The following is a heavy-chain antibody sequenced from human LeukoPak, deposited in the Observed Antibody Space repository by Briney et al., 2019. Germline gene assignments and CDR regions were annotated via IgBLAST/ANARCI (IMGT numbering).Heavy chain of an antibody. CDR3: ARDWGSTEVITEY. CDR2: ISGNNDNT. D-gene: IGHD3-16*01. CDR1: GSTFTIYG. Sequence: ASVTLSFTASGSTFTIYGISWVRLAPGQGLGLMGRISGNNDNTNYAQTFQGRVSMTTETSTTTAYMELRSLIANDTAVYYCARDWGSTEVITEYCGPGALVTVSS. J-gene: IGHJ4*02. V-gene: IGHV1-18*01.